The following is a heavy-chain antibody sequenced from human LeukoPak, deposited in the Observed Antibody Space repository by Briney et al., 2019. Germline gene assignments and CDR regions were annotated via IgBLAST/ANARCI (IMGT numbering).Heavy chain of an antibody. CDR3: AKDISGIVATATGFDY. J-gene: IGHJ4*02. CDR2: ISWDGTTT. Sequence: GGSLRLSCAASGFIFDDYSLNWVRQALGKGLEWVGLISWDGTTTIYADSVKGRFTITRDNSKNSLYPQMTSLRSEDTALYYCAKDISGIVATATGFDYWGQGTQVTVSS. V-gene: IGHV3-43*01. D-gene: IGHD2-15*01. CDR1: GFIFDDYS.